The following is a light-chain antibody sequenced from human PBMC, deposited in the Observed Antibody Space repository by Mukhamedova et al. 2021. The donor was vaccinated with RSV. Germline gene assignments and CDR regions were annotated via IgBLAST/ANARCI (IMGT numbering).Light chain of an antibody. CDR3: SSYTISSTLV. CDR2: EVS. Sequence: GKAPKLLLYEVSNRPSGASNRFPGSQSDNTASLTISALQAEDEADYYFSSYTISSTLVFGRGTKLTVL. V-gene: IGLV2-14*01. J-gene: IGLJ3*02.